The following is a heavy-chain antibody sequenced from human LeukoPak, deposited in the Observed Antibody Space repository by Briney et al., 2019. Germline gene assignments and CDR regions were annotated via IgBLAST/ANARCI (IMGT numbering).Heavy chain of an antibody. V-gene: IGHV1-69*05. CDR1: GGTFSSYA. D-gene: IGHD2-15*01. CDR2: ITPIFGTA. Sequence: ASVKVSCKASGGTFSSYAISWVRQAPGQGLEWMGGITPIFGTANYAQKFQGRVTITTDESTSTAYMELSSLRSEDTAVYYCAGPYCSGGSYTCGFDPWGQGTLVTVSS. J-gene: IGHJ5*02. CDR3: AGPYCSGGSYTCGFDP.